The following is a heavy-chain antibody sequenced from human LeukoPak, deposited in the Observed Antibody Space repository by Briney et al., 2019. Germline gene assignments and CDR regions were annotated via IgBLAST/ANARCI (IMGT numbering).Heavy chain of an antibody. Sequence: PSETLSLTCTVSGGSISSSSYYWGWIRQPPGKGLEWIGSIYYSGSTYYNPSLKSRVTISVDTSKNQFSLKLSSVTAADTAVYYCARVFTPSGSYGMDVWGQGTTVTVSS. J-gene: IGHJ6*02. V-gene: IGHV4-39*07. CDR1: GGSISSSSYY. D-gene: IGHD3-22*01. CDR2: IYYSGST. CDR3: ARVFTPSGSYGMDV.